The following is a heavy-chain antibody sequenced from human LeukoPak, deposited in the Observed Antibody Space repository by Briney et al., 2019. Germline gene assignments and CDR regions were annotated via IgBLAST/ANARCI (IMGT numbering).Heavy chain of an antibody. Sequence: ASVKVSCKTSGYTFTRYYMQWVRQAPGHGLEWMGIINPISGATDYAQKFQGRVTMTRDTSTSTVYMELSSLRSEDTAMYYCARDSGVLIAAAGSFDYWGQGTLVTVSS. CDR3: ARDSGVLIAAAGSFDY. CDR2: INPISGAT. V-gene: IGHV1-46*01. J-gene: IGHJ4*02. D-gene: IGHD6-13*01. CDR1: GYTFTRYY.